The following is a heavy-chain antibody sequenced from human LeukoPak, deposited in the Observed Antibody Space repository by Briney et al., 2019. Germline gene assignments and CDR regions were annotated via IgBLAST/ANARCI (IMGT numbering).Heavy chain of an antibody. V-gene: IGHV3-7*03. CDR3: VRDFVHSTG. J-gene: IGHJ4*02. CDR2: IKKDDGSEK. CDR1: GFSFSGYW. Sequence: GGSLRLSCAASGFSFSGYWMSWVRQAPGKGLEWVANIKKDDGSEKYYADSVKGRFTISRDNAKNLLYLQMNSLRVEDTAVYYCVRDFVHSTGWGQGTLVTVSS. D-gene: IGHD2-8*02.